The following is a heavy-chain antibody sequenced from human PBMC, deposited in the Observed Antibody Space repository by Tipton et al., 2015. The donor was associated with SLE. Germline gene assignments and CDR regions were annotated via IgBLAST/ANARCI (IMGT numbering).Heavy chain of an antibody. CDR1: DGSISSYY. D-gene: IGHD3-22*01. Sequence: TLSLTCTVSDGSISSYYWSWIRQPPGKGLEWIGYIYYSGSTNYNPSLKSRVTISLDTSKNQFSLKLSSVTAADTAVYYCARGQVLLRLGPDHEACDSWGQWPMGTGSS. CDR3: ARGQVLLRLGPDHEACDS. V-gene: IGHV4-59*01. CDR2: IYYSGST. J-gene: IGHJ3*02.